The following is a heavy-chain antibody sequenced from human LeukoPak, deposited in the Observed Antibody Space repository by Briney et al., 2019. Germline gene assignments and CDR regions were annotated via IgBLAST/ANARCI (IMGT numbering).Heavy chain of an antibody. Sequence: GGSLRLSCAASGFTFSGYGMSWVRQAPGKGLKWVSAISGSGGSTYYADSVKGRITISRDNAKNTLYLQMNSLRAEDTAVYYCARDKLAAADYWGQGTLVTVSS. CDR2: ISGSGGST. D-gene: IGHD6-13*01. J-gene: IGHJ4*02. V-gene: IGHV3-23*01. CDR1: GFTFSGYG. CDR3: ARDKLAAADY.